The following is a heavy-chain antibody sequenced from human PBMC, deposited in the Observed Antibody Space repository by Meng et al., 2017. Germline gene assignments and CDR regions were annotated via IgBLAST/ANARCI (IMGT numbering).Heavy chain of an antibody. J-gene: IGHJ4*02. V-gene: IGHV4-59*01. CDR1: GGSTSSNY. D-gene: IGHD3-10*01. Sequence: SEILSLTCTVSGGSTSSNYWNWIRQPPGKGLEWIGYIYHSGSTSYNPSLKSRVTISVDTSKNQFSLKLSSVTAADTATYYCAREGVRGSGSYWDYWGQGTLVTVSS. CDR3: AREGVRGSGSYWDY. CDR2: IYHSGST.